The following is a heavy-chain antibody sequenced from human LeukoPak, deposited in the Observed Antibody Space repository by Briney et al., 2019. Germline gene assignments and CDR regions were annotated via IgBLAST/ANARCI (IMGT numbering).Heavy chain of an antibody. CDR1: GDSVSRSDSY. D-gene: IGHD3-22*01. CDR3: ARRRSYDGSVYLD. V-gene: IGHV4-39*01. Sequence: KPSETLSLTCSVSGDSVSRSDSYWDWIRQPPGKGLEWIGTIYYSGRTYYSPSLKSRVTMSVDPSNNPFSLNLRSVTAADPAVYSCARRRSYDGSVYLDWGQGTLLSVSS. J-gene: IGHJ1*01. CDR2: IYYSGRT.